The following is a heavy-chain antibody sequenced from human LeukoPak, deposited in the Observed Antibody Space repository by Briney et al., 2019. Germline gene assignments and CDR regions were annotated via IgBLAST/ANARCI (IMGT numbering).Heavy chain of an antibody. Sequence: GGSLRLSCAASGFTFSSYEMNWVRQAPGKGLEWVSYISTSGSTMYYADPVKGRFTISRDNAKNSLYLQMNSLRDEDTAVYYCARAMGRRSTSCYLSNMDVWGPGTTVSVSS. CDR1: GFTFSSYE. D-gene: IGHD2-2*01. V-gene: IGHV3-48*03. CDR2: ISTSGSTM. J-gene: IGHJ6*02. CDR3: ARAMGRRSTSCYLSNMDV.